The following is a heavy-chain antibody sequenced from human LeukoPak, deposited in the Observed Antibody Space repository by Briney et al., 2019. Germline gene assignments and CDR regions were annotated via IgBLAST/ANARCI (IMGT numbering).Heavy chain of an antibody. J-gene: IGHJ4*02. CDR3: VTPIFGVVI. V-gene: IGHV1-69*04. Sequence: SVKVSCKASGGTFSSYAISWVRQAPGQGLEWTGRIIPILGIANYAQKFQGRVTITADKSTSTAYMELSSLRSEDTAVYYCVTPIFGVVIWGQGTLVTVSS. D-gene: IGHD3-3*01. CDR1: GGTFSSYA. CDR2: IIPILGIA.